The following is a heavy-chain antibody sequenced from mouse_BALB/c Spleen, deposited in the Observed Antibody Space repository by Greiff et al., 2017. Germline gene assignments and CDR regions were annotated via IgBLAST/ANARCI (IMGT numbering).Heavy chain of an antibody. D-gene: IGHD1-2*01. Sequence: EVQLVESGGGLVQPKGSLKLSCAASGFTFNTYAMNWVRQAPGKGLEWVARIRSKSNNYATYYADSVKDRFTISRDDSQSMLYLQMNNLKTDDTAMYYCVSFITTAGAMDYWGQGTSVTVSS. J-gene: IGHJ4*01. CDR3: VSFITTAGAMDY. V-gene: IGHV10-1*02. CDR2: IRSKSNNYAT. CDR1: GFTFNTYA.